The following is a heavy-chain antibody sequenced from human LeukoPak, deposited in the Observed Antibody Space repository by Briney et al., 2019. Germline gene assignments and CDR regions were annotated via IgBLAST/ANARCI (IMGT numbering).Heavy chain of an antibody. CDR2: ISWNGGSI. J-gene: IGHJ4*02. CDR1: GFTFNNYA. Sequence: AGGSLRLSCAASGFTFNNYAMYWVRQAPGKGLEWVSVISWNGGSIVYAASVRGRFTISRDTPKTPLNLQMNSLRAENTALYYCAKDIRYGSGNSKPTVFDYWGQGTLVTVSS. D-gene: IGHD3-10*01. CDR3: AKDIRYGSGNSKPTVFDY. V-gene: IGHV3-9*01.